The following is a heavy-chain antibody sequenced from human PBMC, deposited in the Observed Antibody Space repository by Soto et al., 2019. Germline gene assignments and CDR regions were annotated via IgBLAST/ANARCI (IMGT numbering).Heavy chain of an antibody. CDR3: VVEDLGMEV. CDR2: IYSNGNT. J-gene: IGHJ6*02. V-gene: IGHV3-53*01. CDR1: GFTVITNY. D-gene: IGHD2-15*01. Sequence: PWGSLRLSCAASGFTVITNYSTWVRQTPGKGLEWVSIIYSNGNTYYADSVKGRFTISRDNSKNTLYLQMNSLRVDDTAVYYCVVEDLGMEVWGQGTTVTVSS.